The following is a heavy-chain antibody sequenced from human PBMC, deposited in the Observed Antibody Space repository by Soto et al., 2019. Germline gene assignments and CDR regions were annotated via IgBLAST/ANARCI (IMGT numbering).Heavy chain of an antibody. CDR3: ARDAPDQITMVRGIIPDFFDY. CDR1: GFPFSTYN. Sequence: GGSLRLSCAASGFPFSTYNMNWVRQAPGKGLEWVSSISSSGSYIYYADSVKGRFTISRDNAKNSLSLQMNSLRAEDTAVYYCARDAPDQITMVRGIIPDFFDYWGQGALVTVPS. CDR2: ISSSGSYI. D-gene: IGHD3-10*01. V-gene: IGHV3-21*01. J-gene: IGHJ4*02.